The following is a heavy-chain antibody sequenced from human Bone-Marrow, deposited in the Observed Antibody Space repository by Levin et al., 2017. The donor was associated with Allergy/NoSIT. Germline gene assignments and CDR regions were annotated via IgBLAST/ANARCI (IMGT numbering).Heavy chain of an antibody. Sequence: GESLKISCAASGFTFSSYGMHWVRQAPGKGLEWVAVIWYDGSNKYYADSVKGRFTISRDNSKNTLYLQMNSLRAEDTAVYYCARDLGGKATPFDYWGQGTLVTVSS. D-gene: IGHD1-26*01. V-gene: IGHV3-33*01. CDR3: ARDLGGKATPFDY. J-gene: IGHJ4*02. CDR1: GFTFSSYG. CDR2: IWYDGSNK.